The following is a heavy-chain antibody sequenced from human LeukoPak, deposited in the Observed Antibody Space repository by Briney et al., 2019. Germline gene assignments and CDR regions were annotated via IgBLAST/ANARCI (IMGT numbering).Heavy chain of an antibody. V-gene: IGHV3-15*01. CDR2: IKSESDGGTI. CDR1: GLNFRIAW. Sequence: GGSLRLSCEVSGLNFRIAWMNWVRQAPGKGLEWVARIKSESDGGTIDYAAPVKGRFTISRDDSKNMLYLQMNSLEIEDTAVYYCTTPLSWGQGTLVTVSS. CDR3: TTPLS. J-gene: IGHJ5*02.